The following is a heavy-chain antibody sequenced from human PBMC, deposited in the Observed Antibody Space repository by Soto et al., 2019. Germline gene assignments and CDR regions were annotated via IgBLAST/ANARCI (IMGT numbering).Heavy chain of an antibody. V-gene: IGHV1-2*04. CDR1: GYTFTGYY. CDR3: ARGGRSTMVRGALNWFDP. D-gene: IGHD3-10*01. Sequence: GASVKVSCKASGYTFTGYYMHWVRQAPGQGLEWMGWINPNSGGTNYAQKFQGWVTMTRDTSISTAYMELSRLRSDDTAVYYCARGGRSTMVRGALNWFDPWGQGTLVTVAS. J-gene: IGHJ5*02. CDR2: INPNSGGT.